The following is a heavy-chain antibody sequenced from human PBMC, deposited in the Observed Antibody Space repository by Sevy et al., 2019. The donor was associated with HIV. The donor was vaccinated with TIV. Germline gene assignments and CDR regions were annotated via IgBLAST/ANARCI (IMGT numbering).Heavy chain of an antibody. D-gene: IGHD3-3*01. CDR1: GYTLNNYG. V-gene: IGHV1-18*01. J-gene: IGHJ6*02. CDR2: ITAYKDNT. CDR3: TRVDPYYEFGDV. Sequence: ASVKVSCKASGYTLNNYGISWVRQAPGQGLEWIGWITAYKDNTNYAQNFQGRVTMTTDTSTSTAYMELRSLRSDDTAVYYCTRVDPYYEFGDVWGQGTRSPSP.